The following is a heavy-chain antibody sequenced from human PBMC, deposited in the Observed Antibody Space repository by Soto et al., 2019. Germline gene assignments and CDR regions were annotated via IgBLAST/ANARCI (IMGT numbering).Heavy chain of an antibody. Sequence: QVQLQESGPGLVKPSQTLSLTCTVSGGSISSGDYYWSWIRQPPGKGLEWIGYIYYSGSTYYNPSLKSRVTISVATSKNQFSLKLSSVTAADTAVYYCARTIVVVVAATLYNWFDPWGQGTLVTVSS. CDR2: IYYSGST. V-gene: IGHV4-30-4*01. CDR3: ARTIVVVVAATLYNWFDP. CDR1: GGSISSGDYY. J-gene: IGHJ5*02. D-gene: IGHD2-15*01.